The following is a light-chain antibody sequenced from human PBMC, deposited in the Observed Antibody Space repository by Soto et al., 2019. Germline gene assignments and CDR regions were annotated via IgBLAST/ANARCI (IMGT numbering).Light chain of an antibody. Sequence: QSVLTQPPSVSGAPGQRVTISCTGSSSNIGAGYDVHWYQQLPGTAPKLLIYGNSNRPSGVPDRFSGSKSGTSASLAITGLQAEDEADYYCQSYDSSLSVYVFGTVTKVPVL. CDR1: SSNIGAGYD. J-gene: IGLJ1*01. CDR2: GNS. CDR3: QSYDSSLSVYV. V-gene: IGLV1-40*01.